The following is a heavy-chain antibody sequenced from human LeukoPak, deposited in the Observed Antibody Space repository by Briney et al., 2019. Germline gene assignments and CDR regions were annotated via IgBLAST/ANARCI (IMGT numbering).Heavy chain of an antibody. CDR2: IYYSGST. J-gene: IGHJ4*02. CDR1: GGSISSSSYY. D-gene: IGHD4-17*01. Sequence: SETLSLTCTVSGGSISSSSYYWGWIRQPPGQGLEWIGSIYYSGSTYYNPSLKSRVTISVDTSKNQFSLKLSSVTAADTAVYYCASFPRGYGEDYWGQGTLVTVSS. CDR3: ASFPRGYGEDY. V-gene: IGHV4-39*01.